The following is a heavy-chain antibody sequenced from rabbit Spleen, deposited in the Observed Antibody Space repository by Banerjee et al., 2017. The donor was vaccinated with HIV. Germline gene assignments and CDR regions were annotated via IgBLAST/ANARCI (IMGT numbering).Heavy chain of an antibody. V-gene: IGHV1S45*01. J-gene: IGHJ4*01. CDR2: IDAGVKGTT. CDR3: ARDGSGWGANFNL. CDR1: GFDLSDYYY. Sequence: QQQLEESGGGLVKPGGTLTLTCKTSGFDLSDYYYLCWVRQAPGKGLEWIACIDAGVKGTTYYASWAKGRFAVSKTSPTTVTLQMTSLTAADMATYFCARDGSGWGANFNLWGPGTLVTVS. D-gene: IGHD4-1*01.